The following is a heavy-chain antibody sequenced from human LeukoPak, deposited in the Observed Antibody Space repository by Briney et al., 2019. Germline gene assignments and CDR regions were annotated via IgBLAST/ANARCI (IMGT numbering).Heavy chain of an antibody. CDR2: ISSSSSTI. CDR3: ARDRGIFDY. J-gene: IGHJ4*02. D-gene: IGHD3-10*01. V-gene: IGHV3-48*01. CDR1: GFTFSSYN. Sequence: GGSLRLSCAASGFTFSSYNMNWVRQAPGKGLEWVSYISSSSSTIYYADSVKGRFTISRDNAKNSLYQQKNSMRADDTAVYYCARDRGIFDYWVQGTLVTVSS.